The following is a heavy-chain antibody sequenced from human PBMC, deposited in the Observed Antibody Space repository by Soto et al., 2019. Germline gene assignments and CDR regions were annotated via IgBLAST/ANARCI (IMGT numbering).Heavy chain of an antibody. CDR2: ISGNSGST. D-gene: IGHD3-10*01. CDR1: GFTFEDYS. V-gene: IGHV3-9*01. CDR3: TKRRSSRPGFDAFDL. J-gene: IGHJ3*01. Sequence: GGSLRLSCVASGFTFEDYSLHWVRQVPGKGLEWVAGISGNSGSTGYADSVRGRFTVSRDNAKNSLFLQMSSLSPEDTALYYCTKRRSSRPGFDAFDLWRQGTMVTV.